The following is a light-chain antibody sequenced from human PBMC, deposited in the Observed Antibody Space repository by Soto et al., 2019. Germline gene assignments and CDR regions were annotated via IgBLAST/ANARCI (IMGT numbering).Light chain of an antibody. Sequence: QSVLTQPASVSGSPGQSITISCTGTSSDVGGYKYVSWYQLHPGEAPKLMIYEVNNRPSGVSNRFSGSKSDNTASLTISGLQAEDEADYYCSSYTSSSTWVFGGGTKLTVL. CDR1: SSDVGGYKY. J-gene: IGLJ2*01. V-gene: IGLV2-14*01. CDR2: EVN. CDR3: SSYTSSSTWV.